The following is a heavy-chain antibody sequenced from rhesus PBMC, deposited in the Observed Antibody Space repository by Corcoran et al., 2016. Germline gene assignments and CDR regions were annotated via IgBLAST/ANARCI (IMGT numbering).Heavy chain of an antibody. V-gene: IGHV4-99*02. CDR1: GYSISSGYY. CDR2: FGGSSGST. D-gene: IGHD6-13*01. CDR3: ARGGSWSYYFDY. J-gene: IGHJ4*01. Sequence: QVQLQESGPGLVKPSATLSLTCAVSGYSISSGYYWGGSRQPLGKGLEYIGYFGGSSGSTYYNPSLKSRVTISKDTSKNQFSLKLSSVTAADTAVYYCARGGSWSYYFDYWGQGVLVTVSS.